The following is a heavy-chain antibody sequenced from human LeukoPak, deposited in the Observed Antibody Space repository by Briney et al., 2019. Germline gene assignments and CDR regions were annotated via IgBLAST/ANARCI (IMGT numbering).Heavy chain of an antibody. Sequence: GRSLRLSCAASGFTFSSYGMHWVRQAPGKGLEWVAVISYDGSNKYYADSVKGRFTISRDNSKNTLYLQMNSLRAEDTAVYYCAKDQTYYYDSSGYYYWGQGTLVTVSS. J-gene: IGHJ4*02. CDR3: AKDQTYYYDSSGYYY. D-gene: IGHD3-22*01. CDR2: ISYDGSNK. V-gene: IGHV3-30*18. CDR1: GFTFSSYG.